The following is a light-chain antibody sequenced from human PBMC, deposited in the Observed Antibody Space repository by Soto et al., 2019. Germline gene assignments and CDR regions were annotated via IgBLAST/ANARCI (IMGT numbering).Light chain of an antibody. J-gene: IGKJ2*01. CDR3: QQYGGSPPYN. CDR1: QSVSSRF. V-gene: IGKV3-20*01. Sequence: EIVLTQSPGTLSLSPGERATLSCRASQSVSSRFLAWYQQKPGQAPRLLMYAASSRATGIPDRFSGTGSGTDFTLTISRLEPEDFAVYYCQQYGGSPPYNFGQGTKLEI. CDR2: AAS.